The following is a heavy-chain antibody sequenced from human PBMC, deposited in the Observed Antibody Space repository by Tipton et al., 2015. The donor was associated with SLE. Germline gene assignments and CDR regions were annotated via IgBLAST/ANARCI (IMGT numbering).Heavy chain of an antibody. Sequence: SLRLSCAASEFTFSSYSMNWVRQAPGKGLEWVSSISSSSSYIYYADSMKGRFTISRDNAKNSLYLQMNSLRAEDTALYHCAKARIIAAAGNAFDIWGQGTMVTVSS. CDR3: AKARIIAAAGNAFDI. CDR1: EFTFSSYS. J-gene: IGHJ3*02. D-gene: IGHD6-13*01. V-gene: IGHV3-21*04. CDR2: ISSSSSYI.